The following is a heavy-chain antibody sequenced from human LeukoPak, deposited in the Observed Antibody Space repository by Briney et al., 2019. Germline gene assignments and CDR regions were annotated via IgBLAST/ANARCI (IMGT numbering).Heavy chain of an antibody. J-gene: IGHJ6*03. CDR3: ARIRGEQQQAIPGRYYYYMDV. V-gene: IGHV2-70*11. CDR1: GFSLSTSGMC. CDR2: IDWDDDK. Sequence: SGPTLVKPTQTLTLTCTFSGFSLSTSGMCVSWIRQPPGKALEWLARIDWDDDKYYSTSLKTRLTISKDTSKNQVVLTITNMDPVDTATYHCARIRGEQQQAIPGRYYYYMDVWGKGTTVTISS. D-gene: IGHD6-13*01.